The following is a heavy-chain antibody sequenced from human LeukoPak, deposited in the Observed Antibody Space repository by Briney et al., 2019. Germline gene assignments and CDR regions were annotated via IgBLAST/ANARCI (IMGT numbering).Heavy chain of an antibody. V-gene: IGHV3-23*01. CDR1: GFTFSSYA. J-gene: IGHJ3*02. CDR3: ANPILPEVVVAVSDAFDI. CDR2: ISGSGGST. Sequence: HPGGSLRLSCAASGFTFSSYAMSWVRQAPGKGLEWVSAISGSGGSTYYADSVKGRFTTSRDNSKNTLYLQMNSLRAGDTAVYYCANPILPEVVVAVSDAFDIWGQGTMATVSS. D-gene: IGHD2-15*01.